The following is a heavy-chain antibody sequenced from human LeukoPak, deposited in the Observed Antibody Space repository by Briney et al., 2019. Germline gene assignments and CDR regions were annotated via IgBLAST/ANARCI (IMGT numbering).Heavy chain of an antibody. CDR2: IYTSGST. V-gene: IGHV4-4*07. D-gene: IGHD6-13*01. Sequence: ASETLSLTCTVSGGSISSYYWSWIRQPAGKGLEWIGRIYTSGSTNYNPSLKSRVTMSVDTSKNQFSLKLNSVTAADTAVYYCARGLCGSSWYGIGYYYYMDVWGKGTTVTVSS. J-gene: IGHJ6*03. CDR1: GGSISSYY. CDR3: ARGLCGSSWYGIGYYYYMDV.